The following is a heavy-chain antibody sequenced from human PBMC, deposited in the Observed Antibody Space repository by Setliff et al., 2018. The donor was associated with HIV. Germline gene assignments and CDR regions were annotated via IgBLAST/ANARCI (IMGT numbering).Heavy chain of an antibody. CDR1: GFTFSSYM. V-gene: IGHV3-23*01. Sequence: GGSLRLSCAASGFTFSSYMMNWVRQAPGKGLEWVSGMSDSGGSTYYADSVKGRFTVSRDNFKDMLYLQTDSLTAEDKAVYYCAAGFNYYGMDVWGQGTTFTVSS. J-gene: IGHJ6*02. CDR2: MSDSGGST. CDR3: AAGFNYYGMDV.